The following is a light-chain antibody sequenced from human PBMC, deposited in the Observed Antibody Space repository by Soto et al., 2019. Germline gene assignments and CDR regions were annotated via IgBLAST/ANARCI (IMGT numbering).Light chain of an antibody. CDR2: KAP. V-gene: IGKV1-5*03. Sequence: DIQMTQSPSTLSASVGDRVTITCRASQDINIWLARYQQKPGKAPKLLIYKAPTLERGVPSRFIGSGSGTDFTLAISSLQPDDFATYYCQQYSSDSNTFGQGTRLDIK. CDR1: QDINIW. CDR3: QQYSSDSNT. J-gene: IGKJ2*01.